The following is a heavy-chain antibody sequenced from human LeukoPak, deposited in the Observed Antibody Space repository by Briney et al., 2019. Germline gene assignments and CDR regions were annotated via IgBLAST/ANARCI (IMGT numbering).Heavy chain of an antibody. D-gene: IGHD3-16*01. Sequence: GGSLRLSCAASGFTFSSYDMHWVRHATGKGLEWVSAIGTAGDPYYPGSVKGRFTISREDAKNSLYLQMNSLRAGDTAVYYCAREGGGSAFDIWGQGTMVTVSS. CDR1: GFTFSSYD. CDR3: AREGGGSAFDI. CDR2: IGTAGDP. V-gene: IGHV3-13*05. J-gene: IGHJ3*02.